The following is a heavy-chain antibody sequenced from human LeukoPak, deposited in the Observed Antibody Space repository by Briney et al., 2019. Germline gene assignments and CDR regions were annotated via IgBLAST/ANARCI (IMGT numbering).Heavy chain of an antibody. D-gene: IGHD5-12*01. CDR3: ARGDDYKSTLFDY. CDR2: ISYSGAT. Sequence: SETLSLTCTVSGGSISSYYWNWIRQPPGKGLEWIGYISYSGATNYNPSLKSRVTISVDTSKKQFSLKLTSATAADTAVYYCARGDDYKSTLFDYWGQGTLVTVSS. J-gene: IGHJ4*02. V-gene: IGHV4-59*01. CDR1: GGSISSYY.